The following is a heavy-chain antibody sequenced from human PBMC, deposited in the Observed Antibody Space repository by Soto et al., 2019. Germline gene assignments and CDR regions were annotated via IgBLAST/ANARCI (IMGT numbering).Heavy chain of an antibody. J-gene: IGHJ4*02. V-gene: IGHV3-23*01. CDR3: AKGQFPDYVEYGVYFDY. D-gene: IGHD4-17*01. CDR1: GLTFSSYA. CDR2: ISGSGGST. Sequence: GGSLRLSCAVSGLTFSSYAMSWVRQAPGKGLEWVSGISGSGGSTHYADSVQGRFTISRDTSKNTLSMQMNSLRAEDTAVYYCAKGQFPDYVEYGVYFDYWGQGTLVTVSS.